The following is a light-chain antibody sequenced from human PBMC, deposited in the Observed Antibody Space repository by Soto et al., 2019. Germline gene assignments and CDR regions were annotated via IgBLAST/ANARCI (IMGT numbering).Light chain of an antibody. CDR1: SSNIGRNY. Sequence: QSVLTQPPSASGTPGQRVTISCHGSSSNIGRNYVYWYQQLPGTAPKLLIYSNNQRPSGVPDRFSGSKSGTSASLANSGLRSEDEADYYCAAWDDSLSGYVFGTGTKLTVL. V-gene: IGLV1-47*01. CDR3: AAWDDSLSGYV. CDR2: SNN. J-gene: IGLJ1*01.